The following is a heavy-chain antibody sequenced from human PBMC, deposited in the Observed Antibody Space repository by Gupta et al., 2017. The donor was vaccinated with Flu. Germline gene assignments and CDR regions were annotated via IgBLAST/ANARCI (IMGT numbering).Heavy chain of an antibody. Sequence: QVQLQQWGAGLLKPAEARYLTCAVYNASLSGSYWSWISQPPGKGLEWSGEIDHSGGTNYNPSLKSRVTMSVDTSKNQFSLNLYSVTAADTAIYYCTRLGGFTVGYNWFDPWGQGTLVTVSS. CDR2: IDHSGGT. CDR3: TRLGGFTVGYNWFDP. D-gene: IGHD4-11*01. CDR1: NASLSGSY. V-gene: IGHV4-34*01. J-gene: IGHJ5*02.